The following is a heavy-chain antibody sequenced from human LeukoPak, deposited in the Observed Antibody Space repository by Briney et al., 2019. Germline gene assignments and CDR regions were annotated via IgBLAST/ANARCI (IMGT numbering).Heavy chain of an antibody. J-gene: IGHJ4*02. CDR3: AKNPPLAAYTRGWSINSFDH. CDR1: GFTFRSYA. D-gene: IGHD6-19*01. Sequence: PGGSLRLSCAASGFTFRSYAMSWVRQAPGKGLEWVSTVTGGGGTTYYADSVKGRFTISRDNSKNTVYLQLNSLRADDTAVYYWAKNPPLAAYTRGWSINSFDHWGRGTRLTVSS. V-gene: IGHV3-23*01. CDR2: VTGGGGTT.